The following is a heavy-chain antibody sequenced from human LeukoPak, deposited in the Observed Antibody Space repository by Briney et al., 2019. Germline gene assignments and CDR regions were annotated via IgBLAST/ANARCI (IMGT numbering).Heavy chain of an antibody. J-gene: IGHJ4*02. CDR2: ISGDGGST. CDR3: AKTYGLSDYYDSSGTDY. Sequence: GGSLRLSCAASGFTFDDYAMHWVRQAPGKGLEWVSLISGDGGSTYYADSVKGRFTISRDNSKNSLYLLMNSLRTEDTALYYCAKTYGLSDYYDSSGTDYWGQGTLVTVSS. V-gene: IGHV3-43*02. CDR1: GFTFDDYA. D-gene: IGHD3-22*01.